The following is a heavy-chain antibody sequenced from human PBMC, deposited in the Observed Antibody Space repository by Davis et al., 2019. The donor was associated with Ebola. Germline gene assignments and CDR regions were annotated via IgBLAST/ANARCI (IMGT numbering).Heavy chain of an antibody. CDR1: GYFFVNYW. J-gene: IGHJ4*02. D-gene: IGHD4-17*01. CDR2: MYPGDADA. V-gene: IGHV5-51*01. CDR3: ARAKTAVTQGLDY. Sequence: GESLKISCQGSGYFFVNYWIGWMRQTPEKGLEWMGIMYPGDADARYSPAFEGQIRMSVDKSVNTVYLQWISLKASDTAIYYCARAKTAVTQGLDYWGQGTQATVSS.